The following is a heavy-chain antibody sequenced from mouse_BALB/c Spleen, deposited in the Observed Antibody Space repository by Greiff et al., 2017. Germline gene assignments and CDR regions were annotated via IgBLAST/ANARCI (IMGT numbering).Heavy chain of an antibody. CDR1: GYTFTDYA. Sequence: VQLQQSGAELVRPGVSVKISCKGSGYTFTDYAMHWVKQSHAKSLEWIGVISTYYGDASYNQKFKGKATMTVDKSSSTAYMELARLTSEDSAIYYCARGRVPDYWGQGTTLTVSS. CDR3: ARGRVPDY. D-gene: IGHD2-14*01. J-gene: IGHJ2*01. CDR2: ISTYYGDA. V-gene: IGHV1S137*01.